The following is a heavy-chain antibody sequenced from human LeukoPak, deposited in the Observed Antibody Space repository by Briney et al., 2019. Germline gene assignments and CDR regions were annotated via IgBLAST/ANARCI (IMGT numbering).Heavy chain of an antibody. D-gene: IGHD6-13*01. J-gene: IGHJ4*02. Sequence: ASVKVSCKASGYTFSIYNMHWVRQAPGQGLEWMGIINPSGGTSYAQKLQGRITMTRDTPTSTLYMELSSLRSENTAVYYCAREGVAGTGLDFWGQGTLVTVSS. CDR2: INPSGGT. CDR3: AREGVAGTGLDF. V-gene: IGHV1-46*01. CDR1: GYTFSIYN.